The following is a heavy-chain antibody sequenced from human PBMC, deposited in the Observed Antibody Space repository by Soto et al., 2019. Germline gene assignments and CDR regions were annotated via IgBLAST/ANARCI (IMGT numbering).Heavy chain of an antibody. CDR2: INPSGGST. D-gene: IGHD2-2*01. Sequence: AAVKVSCKASGYTFTSYYMHWVRQAPGQGLEWMGIINPSGGSTSYAQKFQGRVTMTRDTSTSTVYMELSSLRSEDTAVYYCASEVTDIVVVPDAMLYNWFDPWGQGTLVTVST. CDR1: GYTFTSYY. CDR3: ASEVTDIVVVPDAMLYNWFDP. J-gene: IGHJ5*02. V-gene: IGHV1-46*03.